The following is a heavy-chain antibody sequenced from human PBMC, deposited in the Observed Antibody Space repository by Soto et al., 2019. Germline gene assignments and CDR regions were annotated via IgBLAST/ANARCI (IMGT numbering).Heavy chain of an antibody. Sequence: QVQLVQSGAEVKKPGASVKVSCKASGYTFTTFYMHWVRQAPGQGLEWMGIINPSGGGTSYAQKCQGRVTMTRDTSTSTLYKELSSLRSDDTAVFYCARGGKIADRPLDYWGQGTLVTVSS. V-gene: IGHV1-46*01. CDR2: INPSGGGT. CDR1: GYTFTTFY. CDR3: ARGGKIADRPLDY. J-gene: IGHJ4*02. D-gene: IGHD6-6*01.